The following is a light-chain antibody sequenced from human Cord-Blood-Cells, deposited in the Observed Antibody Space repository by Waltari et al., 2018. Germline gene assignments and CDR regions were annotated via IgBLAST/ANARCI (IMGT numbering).Light chain of an antibody. CDR3: SSYTSSSTYV. CDR1: SSDVGGYNY. Sequence: QSALTQPAAVSGSPGQSITISCTGPSSDVGGYNYVSWYHQHPGKAPRLMIYDVGNRPSGVSNRFSGSKSGNTASLTISGLQTEDEADYYCSSYTSSSTYVFVTGTKVTVL. V-gene: IGLV2-14*01. J-gene: IGLJ1*01. CDR2: DVG.